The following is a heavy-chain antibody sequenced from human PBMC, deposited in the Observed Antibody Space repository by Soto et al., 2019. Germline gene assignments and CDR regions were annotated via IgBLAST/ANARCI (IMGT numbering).Heavy chain of an antibody. CDR2: IYYSGST. V-gene: IGHV4-31*03. CDR1: GGPINTGDFY. Sequence: PSETLSLTCTVSGGPINTGDFYWSWIRQHPGKGLEWIGYIYYSGSTYYNPSLKSRVTISVDTSKNQFSLKLSSVTAADTAVYYCARVMITFGGVIANNWFDPWGQGTLVTVSS. D-gene: IGHD3-16*02. CDR3: ARVMITFGGVIANNWFDP. J-gene: IGHJ5*02.